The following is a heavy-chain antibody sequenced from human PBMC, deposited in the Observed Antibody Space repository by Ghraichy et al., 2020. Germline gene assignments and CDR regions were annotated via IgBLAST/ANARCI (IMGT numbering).Heavy chain of an antibody. J-gene: IGHJ4*02. CDR1: GHSISTTYY. V-gene: IGHV4-38-2*01. D-gene: IGHD5-24*01. CDR3: ARLVRDGYNLGSSYVLN. CDR2: IHHSGST. Sequence: SQTLSLTCAVSGHSISTTYYWGWIRQPPGKGLEWIGSIHHSGSTYYNPSLKSRVTISVDTSKSQFSLKLNSVTAADTAVYYCARLVRDGYNLGSSYVLNWGQGTLVTVSS.